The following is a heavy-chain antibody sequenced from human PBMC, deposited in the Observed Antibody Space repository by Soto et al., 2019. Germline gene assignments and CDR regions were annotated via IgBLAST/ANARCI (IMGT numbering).Heavy chain of an antibody. V-gene: IGHV3-9*01. CDR1: GFTFDDYA. CDR3: AKTTPPPLPTLRYFDWLSTKDPDY. CDR2: ISWNSGSI. J-gene: IGHJ4*02. Sequence: PGGSLRLSCAASGFTFDDYAMHWVRQAPGKGLEWVSGISWNSGSIGYADSVKGRFTISRDNAKNSLYLQMNSLRAEDTAVYYCAKTTPPPLPTLRYFDWLSTKDPDYWGQGTLVTVSS. D-gene: IGHD3-9*01.